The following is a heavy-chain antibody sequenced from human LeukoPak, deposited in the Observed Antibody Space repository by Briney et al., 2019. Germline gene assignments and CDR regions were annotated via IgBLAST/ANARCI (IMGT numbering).Heavy chain of an antibody. D-gene: IGHD4-11*01. Sequence: GGSLRLSCAASGFTFRSYGMNWVRQTPGKGLEWVSYISSSTSNIYYANSVKGRFTISRDNAKNTQYLQMKSLRAEDAAVDFCSRVRPYDYNNRFDRWGQGTLVTVSS. J-gene: IGHJ5*02. V-gene: IGHV3-48*01. CDR1: GFTFRSYG. CDR2: ISSSTSNI. CDR3: SRVRPYDYNNRFDR.